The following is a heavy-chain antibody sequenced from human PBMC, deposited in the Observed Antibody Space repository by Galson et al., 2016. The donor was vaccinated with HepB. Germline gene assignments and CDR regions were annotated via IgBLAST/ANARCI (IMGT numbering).Heavy chain of an antibody. Sequence: SLRLSCAASAFSFSSTGMSWARQARGKGPEWVSSISRSGDLTYYAESVKGRFTVSRDNTQNTLFLQMNSLRAEDTAVYFCAKIGTPGLWYFDLWGRVTLVTVSS. V-gene: IGHV3-23*01. CDR3: AKIGTPGLWYFDL. CDR1: AFSFSSTG. CDR2: ISRSGDLT. J-gene: IGHJ2*01. D-gene: IGHD1/OR15-1a*01.